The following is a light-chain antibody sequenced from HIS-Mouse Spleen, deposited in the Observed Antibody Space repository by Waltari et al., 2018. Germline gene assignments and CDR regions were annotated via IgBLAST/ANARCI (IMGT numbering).Light chain of an antibody. J-gene: IGLJ2*01. V-gene: IGLV2-11*01. CDR2: DVS. CDR1: SSDVDGYNS. CDR3: QAWDSSYSV. Sequence: QSALTQPRSVSGSPGQSVTISCTGTSSDVDGYNSVSWYQQHPGKAPKLMIYDVSKRPSGVPDRFSGSKSGNTASLTISGTQAMDEADYYCQAWDSSYSVFGGGTKLTVL.